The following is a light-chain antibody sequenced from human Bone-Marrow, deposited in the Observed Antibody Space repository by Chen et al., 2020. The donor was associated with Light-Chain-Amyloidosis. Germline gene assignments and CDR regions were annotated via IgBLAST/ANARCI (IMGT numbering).Light chain of an antibody. CDR3: SSYTSSRTLV. J-gene: IGLJ2*01. CDR1: SSDVGGYNH. V-gene: IGLV2-14*03. Sequence: QSALTQPASVSGSPGQSITISCTGTSSDVGGYNHVSWYQQHPGKAPKLMIYDVSNRPSGVSNRFSGSTSGNTASLTISGIQAEDEADYYCSSYTSSRTLVFGGGTKLTVL. CDR2: DVS.